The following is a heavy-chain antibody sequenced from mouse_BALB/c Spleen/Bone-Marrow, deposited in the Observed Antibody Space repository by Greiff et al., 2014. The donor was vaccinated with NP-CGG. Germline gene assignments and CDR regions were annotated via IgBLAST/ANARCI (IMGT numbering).Heavy chain of an antibody. CDR3: ASDYDYFDY. D-gene: IGHD2-4*01. Sequence: EVQLQQSGGGLVQPGGSRKLSCAASGFTFSSFGMHWVRQAPEKGLEWVAYISSGSSTIYYADTVKGRFTISRGNPKNTLFLQMTSLRSEDTAMYYCASDYDYFDYWGQGTTLTVSS. V-gene: IGHV5-17*02. CDR2: ISSGSSTI. CDR1: GFTFSSFG. J-gene: IGHJ2*01.